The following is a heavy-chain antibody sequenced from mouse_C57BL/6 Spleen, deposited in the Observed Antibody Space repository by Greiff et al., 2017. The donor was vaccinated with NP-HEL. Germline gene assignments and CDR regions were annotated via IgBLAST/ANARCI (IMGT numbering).Heavy chain of an antibody. CDR1: GFSFNTYA. D-gene: IGHD2-4*01. CDR3: AIGRDYDYYAMDY. Sequence: EVQLQESGGGLVQPKGSLKLSCAASGFSFNTYAMNWVRQAPGKGLEWVARIRSKSNNYATYYADSVKDRFTISRDDSESMLYLQMNNLKTEDTAMYYCAIGRDYDYYAMDYWGQGTSVTVSS. V-gene: IGHV10-1*01. CDR2: IRSKSNNYAT. J-gene: IGHJ4*01.